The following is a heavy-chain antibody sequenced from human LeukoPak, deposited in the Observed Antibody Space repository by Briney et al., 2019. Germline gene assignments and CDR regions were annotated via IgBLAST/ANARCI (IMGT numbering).Heavy chain of an antibody. CDR3: ARAPYDILTGYRTGLFDY. V-gene: IGHV4-61*02. Sequence: SETLSLTCTVSGGSISSGSYYWSWIRQPAGKGLEWIGRIYTSGSTNHNPSLKSRVTISVDTSKNQFSLKLSSVTAADTAVYYCARAPYDILTGYRTGLFDYWGQGTLVTVSS. CDR1: GGSISSGSYY. CDR2: IYTSGST. J-gene: IGHJ4*02. D-gene: IGHD3-9*01.